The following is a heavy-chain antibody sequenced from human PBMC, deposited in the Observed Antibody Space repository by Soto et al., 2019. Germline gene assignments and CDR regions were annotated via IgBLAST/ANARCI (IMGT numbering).Heavy chain of an antibody. D-gene: IGHD3-10*01. V-gene: IGHV3-23*01. J-gene: IGHJ5*02. CDR2: FSGTGGST. CDR3: ALRITMVPNWVDP. CDR1: GLTFSNYA. Sequence: SSSPLSAAASGLTFSNYAIYFVLHLPGEGMECVSHFSGTGGSTYGADSVTGRFTITRDNSKCTMYRQMNSVRDEDTAVYYCALRITMVPNWVDPWGRGTLVTVSS.